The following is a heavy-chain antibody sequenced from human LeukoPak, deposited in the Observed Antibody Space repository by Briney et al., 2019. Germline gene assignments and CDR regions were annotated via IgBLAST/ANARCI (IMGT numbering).Heavy chain of an antibody. D-gene: IGHD3-22*01. Sequence: PSETLSLTCTVSGYSITSGYYWGWIRQPPGKGLEWIGSIHHRGSTYYNLSLKSRVTISVDTSKNQFSLNLNSVTAADTAVYYCATVVVIPYYFDYWGQGTLVTVSS. J-gene: IGHJ4*02. CDR2: IHHRGST. CDR3: ATVVVIPYYFDY. CDR1: GYSITSGYY. V-gene: IGHV4-38-2*02.